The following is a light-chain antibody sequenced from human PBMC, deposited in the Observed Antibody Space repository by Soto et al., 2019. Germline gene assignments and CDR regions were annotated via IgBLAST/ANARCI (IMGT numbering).Light chain of an antibody. CDR1: QSISSY. J-gene: IGKJ1*01. Sequence: DIQMTQSPSSLSASVGDRVTITCRASQSISSYLNWYQQKPGKAPKLLIYAASNLYTGVPSRFSGSRSGTEFTLTISSLQPEDFASYYCLQDYGDSWTFGQGTKVEIE. CDR2: AAS. CDR3: LQDYGDSWT. V-gene: IGKV1-39*01.